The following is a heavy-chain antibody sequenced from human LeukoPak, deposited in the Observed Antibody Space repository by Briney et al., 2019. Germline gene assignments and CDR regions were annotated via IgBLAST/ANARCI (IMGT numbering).Heavy chain of an antibody. CDR3: AKLPHSRGGSYSDY. V-gene: IGHV3-23*01. CDR1: GFTFSSYA. CDR2: ISSAGGIPT. D-gene: IGHD3-10*01. Sequence: GGSPRLSCAASGFTFSSYAMSWARQAPGKGLEWVSTISSAGGIPTYYADSVKGRFTISRDNSKNTVYLQMNNLRAEDTAVYYCAKLPHSRGGSYSDYWGQGTLVTVSS. J-gene: IGHJ4*02.